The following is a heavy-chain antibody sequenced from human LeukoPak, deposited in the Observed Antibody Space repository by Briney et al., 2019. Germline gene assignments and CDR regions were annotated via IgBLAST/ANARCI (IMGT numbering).Heavy chain of an antibody. J-gene: IGHJ4*02. CDR3: ARGQIDYADY. CDR2: IYNSGTT. Sequence: SETLSLTCTVSGDSVSTSPYYWSWIRQHPGKGLEWIGYIYNSGTTYYNPSLQSRVIISVDPSENQSSLKLNSVTAADTAVYYCARGQIDYADYWGQGTPVTVSS. V-gene: IGHV4-31*03. D-gene: IGHD2-21*01. CDR1: GDSVSTSPYY.